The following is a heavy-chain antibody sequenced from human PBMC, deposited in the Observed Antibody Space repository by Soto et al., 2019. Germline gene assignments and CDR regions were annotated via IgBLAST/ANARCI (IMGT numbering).Heavy chain of an antibody. CDR3: AITAMINRDSSTSFDY. Sequence: ESGGGSVNPGGSLRLSCAASGLTFSNVWMTWVRQAPGKGLEWVGRIKSKSDGETADVAAPVKARFTISRDDSKNTVFLEMNSLKSEDTALYYCAITAMINRDSSTSFDYWGRGTQVTVSS. V-gene: IGHV3-15*01. CDR1: GLTFSNVW. D-gene: IGHD5-18*01. J-gene: IGHJ4*02. CDR2: IKSKSDGETA.